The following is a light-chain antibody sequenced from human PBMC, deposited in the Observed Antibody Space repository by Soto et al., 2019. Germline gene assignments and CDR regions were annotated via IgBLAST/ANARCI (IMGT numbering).Light chain of an antibody. CDR1: QSVSSN. V-gene: IGKV3-15*01. Sequence: IVMTQSPATLSVSPGERATLSCRASQSVSSNLAWYQQKPGQAPRLLIYGASTRATGIPARFSGSGSGTDFPLTITGLQSEDFAVYYCQQYNSWLTFGGGPKVEIK. CDR3: QQYNSWLT. CDR2: GAS. J-gene: IGKJ4*01.